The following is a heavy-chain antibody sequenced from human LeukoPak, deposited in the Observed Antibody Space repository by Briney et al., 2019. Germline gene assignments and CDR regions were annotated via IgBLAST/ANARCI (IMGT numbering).Heavy chain of an antibody. D-gene: IGHD3-22*01. CDR1: GFTFSSYA. V-gene: IGHV3-23*01. CDR2: ISGSGGTT. Sequence: GGSLRLSCAASGFTFSSYAMSWVRQAPGKGLEWVSAISGSGGTTYYADSVKGRFTISRDNSKKMLYLQINSLRVEDTAVYYCARVLSGSWDWFDPWGQGTLVTVSS. CDR3: ARVLSGSWDWFDP. J-gene: IGHJ5*02.